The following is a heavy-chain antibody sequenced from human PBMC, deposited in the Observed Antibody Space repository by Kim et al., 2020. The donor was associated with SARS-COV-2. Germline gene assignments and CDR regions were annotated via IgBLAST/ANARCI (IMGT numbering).Heavy chain of an antibody. J-gene: IGHJ6*03. CDR3: ARGGDYVESFYYYMDV. CDR1: GFTFSNYT. D-gene: IGHD4-17*01. V-gene: IGHV3-30*04. CDR2: ISYDGSNK. Sequence: GGSLRLSCAASGFTFSNYTMHWVRQAPGKGLEWVAVISYDGSNKYYADSVKGRFTISRDNSKNTLYLQMNSLRAEDTAVYYCARGGDYVESFYYYMDVWGKGTTVTVSS.